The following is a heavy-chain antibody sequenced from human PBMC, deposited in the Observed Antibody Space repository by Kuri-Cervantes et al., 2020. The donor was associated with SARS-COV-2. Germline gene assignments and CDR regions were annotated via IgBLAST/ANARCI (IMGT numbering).Heavy chain of an antibody. J-gene: IGHJ6*02. Sequence: SETLSLTCTVSGGSISSSSYYWSWIRQPPGKGLEWIGYIYYSGSTNYNPSLKSRVTISVDTSKNQFSLKLSSVTAADTAVYYCAREGCSGGSCYSSYYYYGMDVWGQGTTVTVSS. V-gene: IGHV4-61*01. D-gene: IGHD2-15*01. CDR3: AREGCSGGSCYSSYYYYGMDV. CDR2: IYYSGST. CDR1: GGSISSSSYY.